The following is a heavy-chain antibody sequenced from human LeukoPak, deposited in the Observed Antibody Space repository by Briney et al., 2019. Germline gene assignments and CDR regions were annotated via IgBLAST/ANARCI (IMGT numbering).Heavy chain of an antibody. CDR1: GFTFSDYY. CDR3: ARDQVATIRLDYYYGMDV. D-gene: IGHD5-24*01. J-gene: IGHJ6*02. CDR2: ISSSGSTI. V-gene: IGHV3-11*01. Sequence: GGSLRLSCAASGFTFSDYYMSWIRQAPGKGLEWVSYISSSGSTIYYADSVKGRFTISRDNAKNSLYLQMNSLRAEDTAVYYCARDQVATIRLDYYYGMDVWGQGTTVTASS.